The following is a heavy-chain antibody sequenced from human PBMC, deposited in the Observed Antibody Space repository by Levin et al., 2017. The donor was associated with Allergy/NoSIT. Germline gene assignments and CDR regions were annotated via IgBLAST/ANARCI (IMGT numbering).Heavy chain of an antibody. J-gene: IGHJ4*02. CDR1: GFTFSSYG. V-gene: IGHV3-23*05. CDR2: ITSGASIT. CDR3: AKPNSRSYGSGTYNFDY. Sequence: PGGSLRLSCAASGFTFSSYGMSWVRQAPGKGLEWVSTITSGASITYGDSVKGRCTISRDNSKNTLYLQMNSLGAEDTAVYYCAKPNSRSYGSGTYNFDYWGQGTLVTVSS. D-gene: IGHD3-10*01.